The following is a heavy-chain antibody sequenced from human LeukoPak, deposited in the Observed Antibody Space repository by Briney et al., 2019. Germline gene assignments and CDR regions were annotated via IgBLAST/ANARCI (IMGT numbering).Heavy chain of an antibody. V-gene: IGHV3-23*01. CDR2: ISGSGGST. Sequence: GGSLRLSCAASGFTFSSYAMSWVRQAPGKGLEWVSAISGSGGSTYYADSVKGRFTISRDNSKNTLYLQMNSLRAEDTAVYYCAKDQGYCSSTNCREAFDYWGQGTLVTVSS. CDR1: GFTFSSYA. J-gene: IGHJ4*02. CDR3: AKDQGYCSSTNCREAFDY. D-gene: IGHD2-2*01.